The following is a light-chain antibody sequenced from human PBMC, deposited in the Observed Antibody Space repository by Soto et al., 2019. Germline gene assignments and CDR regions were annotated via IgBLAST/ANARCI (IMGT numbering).Light chain of an antibody. CDR3: QKYNSAPRT. V-gene: IGKV1-27*01. J-gene: IGKJ1*01. Sequence: DIQMTQSPSSLSASVGDRVTITCRASQGISTYLAWYQQQPGKVPKLLIYAASTLQSGVPSRFSGSGSGTDFTITISSLQPEDVATYYCQKYNSAPRTFGQGTKVEIK. CDR1: QGISTY. CDR2: AAS.